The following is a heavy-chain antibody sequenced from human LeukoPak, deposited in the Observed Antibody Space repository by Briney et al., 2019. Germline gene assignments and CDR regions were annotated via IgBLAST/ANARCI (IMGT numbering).Heavy chain of an antibody. D-gene: IGHD6-6*01. Sequence: GESLKISCQGSGYSFTSYRIGWVRQMPGKGLEWMGIIYPGDSDTRYSPSFQGQVTISADRSISTAYLQWSSLQASDTAMYYCARQGYTSLSRFDFWGQGTLVTVSS. J-gene: IGHJ4*02. CDR3: ARQGYTSLSRFDF. CDR2: IYPGDSDT. V-gene: IGHV5-51*01. CDR1: GYSFTSYR.